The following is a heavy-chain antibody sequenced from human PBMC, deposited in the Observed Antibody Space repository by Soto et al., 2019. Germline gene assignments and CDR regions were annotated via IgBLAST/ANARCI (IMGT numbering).Heavy chain of an antibody. CDR1: GGTFSSYA. D-gene: IGHD3-22*01. Sequence: QVQLVQSGAEVQKPGSSVKVSCKASGGTFSSYAISWVRQAPGQGLEWMGGIIPIFGTANYAQKFQGRVTITADKSTSTAYMELSSLRSEDTAVYYCASVDSSVYRNWFDPWGQGTLVTVSS. V-gene: IGHV1-69*06. CDR3: ASVDSSVYRNWFDP. J-gene: IGHJ5*02. CDR2: IIPIFGTA.